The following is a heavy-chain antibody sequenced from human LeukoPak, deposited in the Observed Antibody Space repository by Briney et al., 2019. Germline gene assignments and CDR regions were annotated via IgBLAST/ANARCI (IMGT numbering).Heavy chain of an antibody. V-gene: IGHV4-59*01. CDR3: ARAPILYYFDY. Sequence: SETLSLTCTVSGVSISSSYWSWIRQPPGKGLEWIGYVDYSGSTSYNPSLKGRVTISLDTSKNQFSLNLKSVTAADTAVYYCARAPILYYFDYWGQGTLVTVSS. J-gene: IGHJ4*02. CDR2: VDYSGST. CDR1: GVSISSSY. D-gene: IGHD2-15*01.